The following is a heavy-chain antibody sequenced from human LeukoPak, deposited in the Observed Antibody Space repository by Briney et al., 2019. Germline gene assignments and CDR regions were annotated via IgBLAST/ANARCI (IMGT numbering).Heavy chain of an antibody. J-gene: IGHJ5*02. CDR1: GYTFTSYG. Sequence: GASVKVSCKASGYTFTSYGISWVRQAPGQGLEWMGWISAYNGNTNYAQKLQGRVTMTTDTSTSTAYMELRSLRSDDTAVYYCAGSPGGIAAAYNWFDPWGQGTLVTVSS. CDR3: AGSPGGIAAAYNWFDP. CDR2: ISAYNGNT. D-gene: IGHD6-13*01. V-gene: IGHV1-18*01.